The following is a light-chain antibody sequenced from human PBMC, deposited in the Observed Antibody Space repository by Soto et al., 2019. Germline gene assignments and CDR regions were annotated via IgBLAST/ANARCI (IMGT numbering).Light chain of an antibody. CDR1: QTISYTSINKTY. CDR3: QQYFSYRVT. Sequence: DIVMTQSPDSLAVSLGERATISCKSSQTISYTSINKTYLAWYQQRPGQPPKLLIYWASIRGSGVPDRLRGSGFGTDFNLTISSLQTEDVAVYYCQQYFSYRVTFGGGNK. V-gene: IGKV4-1*01. J-gene: IGKJ4*01. CDR2: WAS.